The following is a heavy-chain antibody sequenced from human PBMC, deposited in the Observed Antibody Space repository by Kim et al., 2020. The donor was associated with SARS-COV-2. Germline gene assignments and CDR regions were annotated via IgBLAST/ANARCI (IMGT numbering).Heavy chain of an antibody. Sequence: ASVKVSCKASGDTFTSYAMNWVRQAPGQGLEWMGWINTNTGDATYAQGFTGRFVITLDTSVSTAYLQFSRLKAEDTAVYYCARALLLWFGTKYCWCQGTLAPVSS. D-gene: IGHD3-10*01. CDR1: GDTFTSYA. CDR2: INTNTGDA. V-gene: IGHV7-4-1*02. CDR3: ARALLLWFGTKYC. J-gene: IGHJ1*01.